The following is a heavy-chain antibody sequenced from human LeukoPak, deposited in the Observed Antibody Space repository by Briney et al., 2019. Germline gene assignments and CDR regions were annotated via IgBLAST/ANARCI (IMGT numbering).Heavy chain of an antibody. V-gene: IGHV3-15*04. CDR1: GFSFSDAW. CDR2: IESKTDGGTT. J-gene: IGHJ4*02. Sequence: GGSLRLSCAVSGFSFSDAWMSWARQTPGKGLEWVGRIESKTDGGTTDYAALVKGRFTISRDDSTNTLYLQMNSLKSEDTAVYYCTTYGSGRKFDYWGQGVLVTVSS. D-gene: IGHD3-10*01. CDR3: TTYGSGRKFDY.